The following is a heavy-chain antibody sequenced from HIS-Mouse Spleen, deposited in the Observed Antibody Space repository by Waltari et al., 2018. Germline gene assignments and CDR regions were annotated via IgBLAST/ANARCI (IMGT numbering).Heavy chain of an antibody. CDR3: ASGIAVAGIREGNWFDP. CDR2: ITYDGSNK. CDR1: GFTFSSYA. D-gene: IGHD6-19*01. Sequence: QVQLVESGGGVVQPGRSLRLSCAASGFTFSSYAMHWVRQAPGKGLEWVAVITYDGSNKDYAASVKGRFTISRENSKNTLYLQMNSLRAEDTAVYYCASGIAVAGIREGNWFDPWGQGTLVTVSS. J-gene: IGHJ5*02. V-gene: IGHV3-30-3*01.